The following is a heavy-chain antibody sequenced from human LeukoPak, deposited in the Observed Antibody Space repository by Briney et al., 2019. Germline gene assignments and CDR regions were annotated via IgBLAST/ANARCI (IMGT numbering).Heavy chain of an antibody. Sequence: GRSLRLSCAASGFTFSSYGMHWVRQAPGKGLEWVGRIKSKSDGGTADHAAPVKGRFTISRDDSKNMLYLQMNSLETEDTGIYYCATDGYPPRYFDYWGQGTLVTVSS. CDR1: GFTFSSYG. V-gene: IGHV3-15*01. D-gene: IGHD5-12*01. CDR2: IKSKSDGGTA. J-gene: IGHJ4*02. CDR3: ATDGYPPRYFDY.